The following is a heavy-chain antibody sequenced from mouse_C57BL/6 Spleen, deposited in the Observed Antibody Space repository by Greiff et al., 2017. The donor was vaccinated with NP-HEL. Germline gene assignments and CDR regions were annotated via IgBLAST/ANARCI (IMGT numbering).Heavy chain of an antibody. CDR2: ISNGGGST. V-gene: IGHV5-12*01. D-gene: IGHD1-1*01. CDR1: GFTFSDYY. Sequence: EVQLQESGGGLVQPGGSLKLSCAASGFTFSDYYMYWVRQTPEKRLEWVAYISNGGGSTYYPDTVKGRFTISRDNAKNTLYLQMSRLKSEDTAMYYCASFYYYGSSYEGYFDVWGTGTTVTVSS. J-gene: IGHJ1*03. CDR3: ASFYYYGSSYEGYFDV.